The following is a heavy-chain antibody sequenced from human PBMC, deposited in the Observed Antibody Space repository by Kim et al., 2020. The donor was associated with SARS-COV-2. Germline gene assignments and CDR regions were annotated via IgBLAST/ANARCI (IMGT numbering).Heavy chain of an antibody. V-gene: IGHV3-9*01. CDR3: AKDGVYDSSGYYVYFDY. J-gene: IGHJ4*02. Sequence: GGSLRLSCAASGFTFDDYAMHWVRQAPGKGLEWVSGISWNSGSIGYADSVKGRFTISRDNAKNSLYLQMNSLRAEDTALYYCAKDGVYDSSGYYVYFDYWGQGTLVTVS. CDR2: ISWNSGSI. D-gene: IGHD3-22*01. CDR1: GFTFDDYA.